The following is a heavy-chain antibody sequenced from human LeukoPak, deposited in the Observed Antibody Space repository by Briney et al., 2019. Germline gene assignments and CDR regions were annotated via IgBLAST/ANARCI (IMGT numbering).Heavy chain of an antibody. CDR1: GFTFSSYA. V-gene: IGHV3-30-3*01. J-gene: IGHJ4*02. CDR2: ISYDGSNK. Sequence: PGGSLRLSCAASGFTFSSYAMRWVRQAPGKGLEWVAVISYDGSNKYYADSVKGRFTISRDNSKNTLYLQMNSLRAEDTAVYYCAREDTAIVFDYWGQGTLVTVSS. CDR3: AREDTAIVFDY. D-gene: IGHD5-18*01.